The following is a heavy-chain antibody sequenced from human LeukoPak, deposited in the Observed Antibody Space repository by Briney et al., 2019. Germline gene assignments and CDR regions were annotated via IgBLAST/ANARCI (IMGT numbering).Heavy chain of an antibody. Sequence: ASVKVSCKASGYTFSGYYLHWVRQAPGQGLEWMGWINPNSGGTNSAQKFQGRVTMTRDTSIITAYMELSRLRSDDTAVYYCATDRVVPAAKPLGYWGQGTLVTVSS. CDR2: INPNSGGT. D-gene: IGHD2-2*01. V-gene: IGHV1-2*02. CDR3: ATDRVVPAAKPLGY. CDR1: GYTFSGYY. J-gene: IGHJ4*02.